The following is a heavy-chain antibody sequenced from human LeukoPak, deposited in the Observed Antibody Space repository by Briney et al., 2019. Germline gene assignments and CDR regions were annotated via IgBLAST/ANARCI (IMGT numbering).Heavy chain of an antibody. CDR3: ARVVLLWFGVDY. Sequence: SETLSLTCTVSGGSISSSSYYWGWIRQPPGKGLEWIGSIYYSGSTYYNPSLKSRVTISVDTSKNQFSLKLSSVTAADTAVYYCARVVLLWFGVDYWGQGTLVTVSS. V-gene: IGHV4-39*07. CDR2: IYYSGST. D-gene: IGHD3-10*01. CDR1: GGSISSSSYY. J-gene: IGHJ4*02.